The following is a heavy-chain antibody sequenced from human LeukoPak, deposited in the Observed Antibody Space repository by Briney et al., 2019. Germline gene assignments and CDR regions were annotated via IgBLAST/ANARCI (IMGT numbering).Heavy chain of an antibody. CDR1: GFTFSRFS. D-gene: IGHD3-10*01. CDR3: ARLSAMVRGPEDIFYFEY. Sequence: GGSLRLSCAASGFTFSRFSVNWVRQAPGKGLEWVANIRPDGSEKYYVDSVKGRFTISRDIAKQSVFLQMTSLRVEDTAVYYCARLSAMVRGPEDIFYFEYWGLGTLVTVSS. CDR2: IRPDGSEK. V-gene: IGHV3-7*01. J-gene: IGHJ4*02.